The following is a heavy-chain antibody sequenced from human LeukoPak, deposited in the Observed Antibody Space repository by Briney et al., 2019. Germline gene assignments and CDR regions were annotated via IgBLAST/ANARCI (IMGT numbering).Heavy chain of an antibody. CDR1: GGSISSYY. J-gene: IGHJ6*03. CDR2: IYYSGST. D-gene: IGHD4-11*01. Sequence: PSETLSLTCTVSGGSISSYYWNWIRQPPGKGLEWIGYIYYSGSTNYNPSLKSRLTISIDTSKNQFSLKLNSMTAADTAVYYCARTYSNYGGSYYYYYMDVWGKGTTVTVSS. V-gene: IGHV4-59*01. CDR3: ARTYSNYGGSYYYYYMDV.